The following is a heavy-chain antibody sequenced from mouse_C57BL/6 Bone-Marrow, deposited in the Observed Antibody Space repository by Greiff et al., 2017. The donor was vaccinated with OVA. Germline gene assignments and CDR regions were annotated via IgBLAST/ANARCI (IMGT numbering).Heavy chain of an antibody. Sequence: DVHLVESGPELVKPGASVKMSCKASGYTFTDYNMHWVKQSHGKSLEWIGYINPNNGGTSYNQKFKGKATLTVNKSSSTAYMELRSLTSEDSAVYYCARSSPITTLGPPFAYWGQGTLVTVSA. D-gene: IGHD1-1*01. CDR2: INPNNGGT. CDR3: ARSSPITTLGPPFAY. CDR1: GYTFTDYN. V-gene: IGHV1-22*01. J-gene: IGHJ3*01.